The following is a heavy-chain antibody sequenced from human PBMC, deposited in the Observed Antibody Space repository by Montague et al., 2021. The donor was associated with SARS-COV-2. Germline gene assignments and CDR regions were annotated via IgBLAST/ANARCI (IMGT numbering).Heavy chain of an antibody. J-gene: IGHJ3*02. V-gene: IGHV4-38-2*02. CDR1: GYSISSGYY. CDR2: IYHSGTT. Sequence: SETLSLTCTVSGYSISSGYYWGWIRKFPGKGLEWIGSIYHSGTTYYNPSLKSRVTISVDTSKNQFSLKMYSVTAGDTAQFYCARDRTFRDGYLDAFEIWGRGTMVTVSS. CDR3: ARDRTFRDGYLDAFEI. D-gene: IGHD5-24*01.